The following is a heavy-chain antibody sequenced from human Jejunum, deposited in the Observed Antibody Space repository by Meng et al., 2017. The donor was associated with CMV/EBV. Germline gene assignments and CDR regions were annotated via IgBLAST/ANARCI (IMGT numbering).Heavy chain of an antibody. Sequence: AISWVRQAPGQGLEWMGGIIPTVNIVNYSEKMQGRVTITADTSTSTAYMELSSLRSEDTAMYYCARHSWDFWSPLRPTYYFDSWGQGTLVTVSS. D-gene: IGHD3-3*01. CDR1: A. V-gene: IGHV1-69*10. J-gene: IGHJ4*02. CDR3: ARHSWDFWSPLRPTYYFDS. CDR2: IIPTVNIV.